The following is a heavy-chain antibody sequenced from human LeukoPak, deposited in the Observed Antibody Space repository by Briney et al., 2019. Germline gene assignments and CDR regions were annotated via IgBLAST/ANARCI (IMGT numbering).Heavy chain of an antibody. CDR1: GYTFSTYS. J-gene: IGHJ5*02. CDR3: ARIRSNSWPPFPDH. Sequence: ASVKVSCKTSGYTFSTYSITWVRQAPGQGLEWMGWISTHNGDTKYAQRLQGRLTLTTDTSTGTAYMDLRSLRSDDTAVIYCARIRSNSWPPFPDHWGQGTLLIVSS. V-gene: IGHV1-18*01. D-gene: IGHD2/OR15-2a*01. CDR2: ISTHNGDT.